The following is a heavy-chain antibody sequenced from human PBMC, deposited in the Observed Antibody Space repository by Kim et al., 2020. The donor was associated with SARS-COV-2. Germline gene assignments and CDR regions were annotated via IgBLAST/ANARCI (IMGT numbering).Heavy chain of an antibody. CDR2: IYYSGST. CDR1: GGSISSYY. CDR3: AATPRIAAAAVVDY. D-gene: IGHD6-13*01. Sequence: SETLSLTCTVSGGSISSYYWSWIRQPPGKGLEWIGYIYYSGSTNYNPSLKSRVTISVDTSKNQFSLKLSSGTAADTAVYYCAATPRIAAAAVVDYWGQGTLVTVSS. V-gene: IGHV4-59*01. J-gene: IGHJ4*02.